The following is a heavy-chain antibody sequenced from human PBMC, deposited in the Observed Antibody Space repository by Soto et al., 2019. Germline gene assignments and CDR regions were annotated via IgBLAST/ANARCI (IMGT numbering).Heavy chain of an antibody. CDR3: ARDFGDDSSGHNWFDP. Sequence: SVKVSCKASGGTFSSYAISWVRQAPGQGLEWMGGIIPIFGTANYAQKFQGRVTITADESTSTAYMELSSLRSEDTAVYYCARDFGDDSSGHNWFDPWGQGTLVTVSS. D-gene: IGHD3-22*01. CDR1: GGTFSSYA. CDR2: IIPIFGTA. J-gene: IGHJ5*02. V-gene: IGHV1-69*13.